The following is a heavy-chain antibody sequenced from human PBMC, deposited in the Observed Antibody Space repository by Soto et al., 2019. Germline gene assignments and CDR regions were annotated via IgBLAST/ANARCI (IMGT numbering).Heavy chain of an antibody. J-gene: IGHJ4*02. CDR2: IYYSGST. Sequence: SETLSLTCTVSGGSISSYYWSWIRQPPGKGLEWIGYIYYSGSTNYNPSLKSRVTISVDTSKNQFSLKLSSVTAADTAVYYCARGLPPYSSGWYYFAYRGQRTLVTVSS. CDR1: GGSISSYY. CDR3: ARGLPPYSSGWYYFAY. V-gene: IGHV4-59*01. D-gene: IGHD6-19*01.